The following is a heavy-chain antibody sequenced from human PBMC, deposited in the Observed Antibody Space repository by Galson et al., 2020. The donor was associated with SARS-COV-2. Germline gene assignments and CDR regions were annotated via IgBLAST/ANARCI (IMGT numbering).Heavy chain of an antibody. D-gene: IGHD2-15*01. J-gene: IGHJ6*02. CDR1: GYTFTGYY. CDR3: ARGDCSGGSCYSSLLYYYYYGMDV. V-gene: IGHV1-2*04. Sequence: ASVKVSCKASGYTFTGYYMHWVRQAPGQGLEWMGWINPNSGGTNYAQKFRGWVTMTRDTSISTAYMELSRLRSDDTAVYYCARGDCSGGSCYSSLLYYYYYGMDVWGQGTTVTVSS. CDR2: INPNSGGT.